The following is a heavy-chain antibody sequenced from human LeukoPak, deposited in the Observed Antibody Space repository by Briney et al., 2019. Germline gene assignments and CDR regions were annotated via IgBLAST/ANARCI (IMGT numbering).Heavy chain of an antibody. CDR3: ARDDVAWNDVHWFDP. D-gene: IGHD1-1*01. J-gene: IGHJ5*02. CDR1: RFTFSYYT. CDR2: ISSTGSSI. Sequence: GGSLRLSCAASRFTFSYYTMSWVRQAPGKGLEWVSSISSTGSSIYYADSVKGRFTISRDNAKNSLYLQMSSLRVEDTAVYYCARDDVAWNDVHWFDPWGQGALVTVSS. V-gene: IGHV3-21*01.